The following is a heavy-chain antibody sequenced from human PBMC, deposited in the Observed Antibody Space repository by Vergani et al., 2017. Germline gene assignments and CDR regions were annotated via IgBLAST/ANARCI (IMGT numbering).Heavy chain of an antibody. CDR2: IYYSGST. Sequence: QLQLQESGPGLVKPSETLSLTCTVSGGSISSSSYYWGWIRQPPGKGLEWIGSIYYSGSTYYNPSLKSRVTISVDTSKNQFSLKLSSVTAADTAVYYCARKASVYYFDYWGQGTLVTVSS. CDR3: ARKASVYYFDY. D-gene: IGHD3-10*01. CDR1: GGSISSSSYY. J-gene: IGHJ4*02. V-gene: IGHV4-39*01.